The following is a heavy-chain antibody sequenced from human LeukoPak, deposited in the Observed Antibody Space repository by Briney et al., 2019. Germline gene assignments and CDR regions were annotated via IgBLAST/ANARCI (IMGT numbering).Heavy chain of an antibody. V-gene: IGHV4-39*07. Sequence: SETLSLTCTVSGGSISSSSYYWGWIRQPPGKGLEWIGSIYYSGSTYYNPSLKSRVTISVDTSKNQFSLKLSSVTAADTAVYYCARGPSSGWSNFDYWGQGTLSPSPQ. CDR1: GGSISSSSYY. CDR3: ARGPSSGWSNFDY. J-gene: IGHJ4*02. D-gene: IGHD6-19*01. CDR2: IYYSGST.